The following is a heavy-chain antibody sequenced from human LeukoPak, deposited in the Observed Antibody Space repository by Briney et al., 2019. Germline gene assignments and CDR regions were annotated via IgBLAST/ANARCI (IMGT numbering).Heavy chain of an antibody. D-gene: IGHD3-22*01. J-gene: IGHJ4*02. V-gene: IGHV3-23*01. CDR2: ISDSGGST. Sequence: PGGSLRLSCAASGFTFSSYAMSWVRQAPGKGLEWVSTISDSGGSTYYADSVKGRFPISRDNSKNTLYLQMNSLRAEDTAVYCCAKKPSSGYYYIDYWGQGTLVTVSS. CDR1: GFTFSSYA. CDR3: AKKPSSGYYYIDY.